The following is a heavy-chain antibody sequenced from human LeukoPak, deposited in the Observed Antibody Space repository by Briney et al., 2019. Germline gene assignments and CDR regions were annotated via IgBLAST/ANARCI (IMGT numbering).Heavy chain of an antibody. V-gene: IGHV3-23*01. Sequence: SGGSLRLSCAASGFTFSSYAMTWVRQAPGKGLEWVSAISGSGGSTYYADSVKGRFTISRDNSKNTLYLQMNSLRAEDTAVYYCAKDPAPTRWAAAGDFDYWGQGTLVTVSS. D-gene: IGHD6-13*01. CDR2: ISGSGGST. CDR3: AKDPAPTRWAAAGDFDY. J-gene: IGHJ4*02. CDR1: GFTFSSYA.